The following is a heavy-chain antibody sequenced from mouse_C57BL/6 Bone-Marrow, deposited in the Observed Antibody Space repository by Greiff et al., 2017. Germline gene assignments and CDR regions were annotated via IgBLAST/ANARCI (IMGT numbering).Heavy chain of an antibody. CDR2: LYPGNSDP. Sequence: VQLQQPGTVLARPGASVKMSCKTSGYTFTSYWMPWVKQRPRQGLEWIWALYPGNSDPSYNQKFKGTAKLTAVTSASSTYMELSSLANEDSAVYYCKRHLGFITTVVGGGYWGQGTTLTVSS. CDR1: GYTFTSYW. J-gene: IGHJ2*01. CDR3: KRHLGFITTVVGGGY. D-gene: IGHD1-1*01. V-gene: IGHV1-5*01.